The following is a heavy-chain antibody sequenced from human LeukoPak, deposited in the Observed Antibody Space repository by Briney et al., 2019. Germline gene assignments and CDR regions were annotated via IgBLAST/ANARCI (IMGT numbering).Heavy chain of an antibody. D-gene: IGHD4-17*01. Sequence: GSLRLSCAASGFTFSSYGMHWVRQAPGKGLEWVAFIRYDGSDKYYADSVKGRFTISRDNSKNTLYLQMKSLRAEDRAVYYCAKDLTTVTSQGDFWGQGTLVTVSS. J-gene: IGHJ4*02. V-gene: IGHV3-30*02. CDR3: AKDLTTVTSQGDF. CDR2: IRYDGSDK. CDR1: GFTFSSYG.